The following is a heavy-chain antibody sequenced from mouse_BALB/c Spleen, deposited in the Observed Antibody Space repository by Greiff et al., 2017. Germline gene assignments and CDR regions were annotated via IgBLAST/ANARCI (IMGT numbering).Heavy chain of an antibody. CDR1: GFTFSDYY. CDR2: ISDGGSYT. Sequence: EVKLVESGGGLVKPGGSLKLSCAASGFTFSDYYMYWVRQTPEKRLEWVATISDGGSYTYYPDSVKGRFTISRDNAKNNLYLQMSSLKSEDTAMYYCARDLTGRGFFAYWGQGTLVTVSA. CDR3: ARDLTGRGFFAY. V-gene: IGHV5-4*02. J-gene: IGHJ3*01. D-gene: IGHD4-1*01.